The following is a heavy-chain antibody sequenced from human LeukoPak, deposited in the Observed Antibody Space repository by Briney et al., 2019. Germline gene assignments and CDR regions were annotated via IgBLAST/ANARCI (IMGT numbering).Heavy chain of an antibody. CDR1: GGSFSGYY. CDR3: ARKGYDSSGYYQFDI. Sequence: SETLSLTSAVYGGSFSGYYWSWIRQRPGKGLEWIGEINHSGSTNYNPSLKSRVTISVDTSKNQFSLKLSSVTAADTAVYYCARKGYDSSGYYQFDIWGQGTMVTVSS. J-gene: IGHJ3*02. D-gene: IGHD3-22*01. V-gene: IGHV4-34*01. CDR2: INHSGST.